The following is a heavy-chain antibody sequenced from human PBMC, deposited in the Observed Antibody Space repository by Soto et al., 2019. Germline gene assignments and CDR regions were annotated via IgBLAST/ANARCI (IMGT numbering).Heavy chain of an antibody. CDR2: IKQDGSEK. V-gene: IGHV3-7*01. J-gene: IGHJ4*02. CDR1: GFTFSSYW. Sequence: GGSLRLSCAASGFTFSSYWMSWVRQAPGKGLEWVANIKQDGSEKYYVDSVKGRFTISRDNAKNSLYLQMNSLRAEDTAVYYCARVDLAAAGKVVLGLFDYWGQGTLVTVSS. D-gene: IGHD6-13*01. CDR3: ARVDLAAAGKVVLGLFDY.